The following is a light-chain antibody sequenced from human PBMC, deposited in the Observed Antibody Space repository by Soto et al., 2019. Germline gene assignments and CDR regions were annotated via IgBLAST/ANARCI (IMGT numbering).Light chain of an antibody. CDR3: QQRVNWPPT. J-gene: IGKJ4*01. CDR2: DAS. Sequence: EVVLTQSPASLSLSPGDRATLSCRADQSVSHYVGWYQQKPGQPPRLLFFDASSRASGVPHRFSAGGSGTDFTLIISSLQPEDFAVYYCQQRVNWPPTFGGGTKVEI. CDR1: QSVSHY. V-gene: IGKV3-11*01.